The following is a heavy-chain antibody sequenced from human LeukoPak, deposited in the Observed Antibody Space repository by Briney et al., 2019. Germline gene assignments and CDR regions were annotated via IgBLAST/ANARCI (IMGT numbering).Heavy chain of an antibody. CDR3: VRHCCSAPSKRTFDI. D-gene: IGHD2-15*01. CDR1: GGSISSSGYY. Sequence: PSETLSLTCTVSGGSISSSGYYWGCIRQSPGKGLEWIGTISDSGSTYYNPSLKSRVIISVDTSKNQFSLKLSSVTAADTAVYYCVRHCCSAPSKRTFDIWGQGTLVTVSS. J-gene: IGHJ3*02. CDR2: ISDSGST. V-gene: IGHV4-39*01.